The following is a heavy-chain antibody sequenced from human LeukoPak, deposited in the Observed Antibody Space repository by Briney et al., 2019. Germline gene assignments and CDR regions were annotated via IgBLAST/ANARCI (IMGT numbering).Heavy chain of an antibody. D-gene: IGHD6-19*01. CDR2: IKEDGRDI. V-gene: IGHV3-7*01. Sequence: GGSLRLSCAPSQFSISYDWMHWVRQAPGKGLEWVASIKEDGRDIHYLDSVKGRFSISRDHPKNSLYLEMNTLRAEDTAVYYCVRGSGWFFGLWGQGSLVTVSS. J-gene: IGHJ4*02. CDR1: QFSISYDW. CDR3: VRGSGWFFGL.